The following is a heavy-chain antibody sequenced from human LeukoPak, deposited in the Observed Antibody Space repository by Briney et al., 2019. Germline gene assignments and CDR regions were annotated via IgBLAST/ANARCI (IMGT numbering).Heavy chain of an antibody. J-gene: IGHJ4*02. CDR1: GFTFNDYG. CDR2: INWNGGTT. CDR3: AKVIAGLDY. Sequence: GGSLRLSCAASGFTFNDYGMSWVRQGPGKGLEWVSGINWNGGTTGYADSVRGRFTISRDNAKNSLYLQMNSLRAEDTAVYYCAKVIAGLDYWGQGTLVTVSS. D-gene: IGHD6-13*01. V-gene: IGHV3-20*04.